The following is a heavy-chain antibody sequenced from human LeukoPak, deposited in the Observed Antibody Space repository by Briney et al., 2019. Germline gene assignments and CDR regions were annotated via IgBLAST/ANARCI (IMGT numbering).Heavy chain of an antibody. J-gene: IGHJ4*02. CDR3: ARVYSGWLDY. CDR2: IYYSGST. D-gene: IGHD6-19*01. CDR1: GGSISSGSYY. V-gene: IGHV4-61*01. Sequence: SETLSLTCTVSGGSISSGSYYWSWIRQPPGKGLEWIGYIYYSGSTNYNPSLKSRVTISVDTSKNQFSLKLSSVTAADTAVYYCARVYSGWLDYWCQGTLVTVSS.